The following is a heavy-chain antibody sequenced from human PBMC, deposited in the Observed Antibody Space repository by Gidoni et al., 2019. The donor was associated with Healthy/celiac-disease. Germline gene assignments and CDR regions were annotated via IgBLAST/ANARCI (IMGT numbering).Heavy chain of an antibody. CDR1: GFTFSSYA. V-gene: IGHV3-23*01. Sequence: EVQLLVSGGGLVQPGGSLSLSCAASGFTFSSYAMSWVCQAAGKGLEWVSAISGSGGSTSYADSVKGRFTISRDNSKNTLYLQMNSLRAEDTAVYYCAKVEHSSGWLFDYWGQGTLVTVSS. CDR2: ISGSGGST. CDR3: AKVEHSSGWLFDY. D-gene: IGHD6-19*01. J-gene: IGHJ4*02.